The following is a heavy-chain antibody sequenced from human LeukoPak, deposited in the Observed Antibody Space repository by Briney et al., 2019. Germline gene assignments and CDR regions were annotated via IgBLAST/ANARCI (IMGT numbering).Heavy chain of an antibody. CDR3: ARRKFGGGNSANFDY. Sequence: GGSLRLSCAASGSTFSDYYMSWIRQAPGKGLEWVSYISSSGSTIYYADSVKGRFTISRDNAKNSLYLQMNSLRAEDTAVYYCARRKFGGGNSANFDYWGQGALVTVSS. CDR2: ISSSGSTI. V-gene: IGHV3-11*01. J-gene: IGHJ4*02. CDR1: GSTFSDYY. D-gene: IGHD4-23*01.